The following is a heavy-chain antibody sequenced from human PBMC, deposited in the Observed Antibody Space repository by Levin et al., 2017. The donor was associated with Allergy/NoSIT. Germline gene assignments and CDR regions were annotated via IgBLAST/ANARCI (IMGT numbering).Heavy chain of an antibody. V-gene: IGHV3-7*01. CDR3: GRAGVPYGLDY. J-gene: IGHJ4*02. CDR2: IRLDGNDR. CDR1: GFTFSNYW. D-gene: IGHD4-17*01. Sequence: PGGSLRLSCVGSGFTFSNYWMNWVRQAPGKGLEWVANIRLDGNDRYYADSVKGRFTISRDNAKNSLYLQVDNLRAEDTAVYFCGRAGVPYGLDYWGQGTLVTVSS.